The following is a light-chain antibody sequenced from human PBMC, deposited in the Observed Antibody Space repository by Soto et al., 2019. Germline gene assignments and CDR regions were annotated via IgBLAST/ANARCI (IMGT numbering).Light chain of an antibody. V-gene: IGLV2-8*01. CDR2: EVT. CDR1: SSDIGTYNY. J-gene: IGLJ2*01. Sequence: QSALTQPPSASGSPGQSVTISCTGTSSDIGTYNYVSWYQQHPGKAPILIIYEVTKRPSGVPDRFSGSKSGNTASLIVSGLLGEDEADYYCSSYAGGNNLVVFGGGTKLTVL. CDR3: SSYAGGNNLVV.